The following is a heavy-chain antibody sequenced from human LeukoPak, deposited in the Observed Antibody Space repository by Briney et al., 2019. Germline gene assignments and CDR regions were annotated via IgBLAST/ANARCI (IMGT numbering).Heavy chain of an antibody. J-gene: IGHJ4*02. CDR2: INAGNGNT. CDR3: GRSDYGDYGITY. V-gene: IGHV1-3*01. Sequence: ASVKVPCKASGYTFTSYAMYWVRQAPGQRLEWMGWINAGNGNTKYSQKFQGRVTITRDTSASTVYMELTSLRSEDTAVYYCGRSDYGDYGITYWGQGTLVTVSS. D-gene: IGHD4-17*01. CDR1: GYTFTSYA.